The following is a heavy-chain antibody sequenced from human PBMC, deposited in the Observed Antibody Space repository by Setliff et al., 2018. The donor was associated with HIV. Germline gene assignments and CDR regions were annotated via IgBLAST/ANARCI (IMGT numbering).Heavy chain of an antibody. V-gene: IGHV1-18*01. J-gene: IGHJ3*02. D-gene: IGHD4-4*01. CDR2: MNPNSGNT. CDR3: AREGYSVDAFDI. Sequence: ASVKVSCKASGYTFTSHDINWVRQATGQGLEWMGWMNPNSGNTNYAQKLQGRVTMTTDTSTSTAYMELRSLRSDDTAVYYCAREGYSVDAFDIWGQGTMVTVSS. CDR1: GYTFTSHD.